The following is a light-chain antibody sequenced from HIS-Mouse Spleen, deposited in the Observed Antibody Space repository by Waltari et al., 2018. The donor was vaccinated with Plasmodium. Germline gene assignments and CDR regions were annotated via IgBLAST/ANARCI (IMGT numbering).Light chain of an antibody. J-gene: IGKJ4*01. Sequence: AIRMTQSPSSFSASTGDRVTITCRASQGISSYLAWYQQKPGKAPKLLSYAASTLQSGVPSRFGGSGSGTDFTLTISCLQSEDFATYYCQQYYSYLLTFGGGTKVEIK. CDR3: QQYYSYLLT. CDR1: QGISSY. CDR2: AAS. V-gene: IGKV1-8*01.